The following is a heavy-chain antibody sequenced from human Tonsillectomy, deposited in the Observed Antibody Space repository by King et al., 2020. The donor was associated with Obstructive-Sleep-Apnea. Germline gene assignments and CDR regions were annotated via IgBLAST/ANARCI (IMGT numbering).Heavy chain of an antibody. CDR2: ISNSGST. V-gene: IGHV4-59*01. CDR1: GGSISSYY. Sequence: VQLQESGPGLVKPSETLSLTCTVSGGSISSYYWSWIRQPPGKGLGGIGDISNSGSTNYHPSLKSRVTISVDTSNNQFSLQVRSVTPGDTAVYYCARWRPAIDYWGQGTLVTVSS. J-gene: IGHJ4*02. D-gene: IGHD2-2*01. CDR3: ARWRPAIDY.